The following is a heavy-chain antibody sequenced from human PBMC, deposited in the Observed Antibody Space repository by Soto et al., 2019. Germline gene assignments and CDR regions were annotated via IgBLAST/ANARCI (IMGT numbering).Heavy chain of an antibody. CDR2: IGTTGDT. V-gene: IGHV3-13*01. CDR3: ARGTHGRPLDF. Sequence: GGSLRLSCVASGFTFSSFDMHWVRQPSGEGLEWVSTIGTTGDTYSPVSLQGRFTVSRDSAKNSFYLQLNSLRAGDTGVYYCARGTHGRPLDFWGQGTMVTVSS. CDR1: GFTFSSFD. D-gene: IGHD1-1*01. J-gene: IGHJ4*02.